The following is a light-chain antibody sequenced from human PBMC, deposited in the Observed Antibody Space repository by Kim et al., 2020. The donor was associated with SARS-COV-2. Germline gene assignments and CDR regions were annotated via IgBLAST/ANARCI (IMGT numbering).Light chain of an antibody. V-gene: IGKV1-39*01. CDR3: QQFYITPFT. J-gene: IGKJ3*01. Sequence: DIQMTQSPSSLSASVGDRVTITCRTSQSISSHLNWYHQKPGRAPKLLISAASTLQAGVPSRFSGSGFETDFTLTISSLQPEDFATYFCQQFYITPFTFGRGTKVDIK. CDR2: AAS. CDR1: QSISSH.